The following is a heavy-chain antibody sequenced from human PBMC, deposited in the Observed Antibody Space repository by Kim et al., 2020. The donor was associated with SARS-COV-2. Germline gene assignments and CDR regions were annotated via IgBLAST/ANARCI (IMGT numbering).Heavy chain of an antibody. V-gene: IGHV1-3*01. CDR3: ARDLDVRSSWYNPFQH. Sequence: ASVKVSCKASGYTFTSYAMHWVRQAPGQRLEWMGWINAGNGNTKYSQKFQGRVTITRDTSASTAYMELSSLRSEDTAVYYCARDLDVRSSWYNPFQHWGQGTLVTVSS. CDR2: INAGNGNT. D-gene: IGHD6-13*01. J-gene: IGHJ1*01. CDR1: GYTFTSYA.